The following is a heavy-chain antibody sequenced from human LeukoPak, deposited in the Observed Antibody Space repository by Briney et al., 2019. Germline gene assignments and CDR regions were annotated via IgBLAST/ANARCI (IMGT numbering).Heavy chain of an antibody. Sequence: SETLSLTCAVYGGSFSGYYWSWIRQPAGKGLEWIGRIYTSGSTNYNPSLKSRVTMSVDTTKNQFSLKLSSVTAADTAVYYCARDTYYYDSSGYRRFDYWGQGTLVTVSS. CDR3: ARDTYYYDSSGYRRFDY. J-gene: IGHJ4*02. CDR1: GGSFSGYY. CDR2: IYTSGST. D-gene: IGHD3-22*01. V-gene: IGHV4-4*07.